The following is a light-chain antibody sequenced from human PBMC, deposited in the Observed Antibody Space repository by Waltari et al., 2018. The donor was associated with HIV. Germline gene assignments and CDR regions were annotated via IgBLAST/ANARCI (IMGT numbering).Light chain of an antibody. CDR1: QGISSY. J-gene: IGKJ3*01. CDR2: AAS. Sequence: DIQLTQSPSFLSASVGDRVTLTCRASQGISSYLAWYQQKPGKAPKLLMYAASTLQSGVPSRFSGSGSGTEFTLTISSLQPEDFATYYCLHLNSYPLTFGPGTKVEIK. CDR3: LHLNSYPLT. V-gene: IGKV1-9*01.